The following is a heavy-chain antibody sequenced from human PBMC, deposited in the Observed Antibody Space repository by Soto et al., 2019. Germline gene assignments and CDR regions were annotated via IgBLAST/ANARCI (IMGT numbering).Heavy chain of an antibody. V-gene: IGHV1-69*01. D-gene: IGHD1-26*01. CDR1: GGTFSSYA. J-gene: IGHJ6*02. CDR2: IIPIFGTA. CDR3: AREEEVGATPSPVSPGMDV. Sequence: QVQLVQSGAEVKKPGSSVKVSCKASGGTFSSYAISWVRQAPGQGLEWMGGIIPIFGTANYAQKFQGRVTITADESTSTAYMELSSLRSEDTAVYYCAREEEVGATPSPVSPGMDVWGQGTTVTVSS.